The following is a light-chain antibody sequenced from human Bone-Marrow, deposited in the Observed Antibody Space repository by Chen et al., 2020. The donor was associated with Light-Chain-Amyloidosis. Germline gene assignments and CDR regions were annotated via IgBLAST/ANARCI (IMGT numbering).Light chain of an antibody. CDR1: QSVGAY. CDR3: QQGATWPWT. V-gene: IGKV3-11*01. Sequence: VFTQSPAPLSLSPGEGATLSCRTSQSVGAYLAWYQQRPGQAPRLLIYDTSNRASGIPARFSGSGSETDFTLTSSSLESEDFAVYYCQQGATWPWTFGHGTKVEIK. J-gene: IGKJ1*01. CDR2: DTS.